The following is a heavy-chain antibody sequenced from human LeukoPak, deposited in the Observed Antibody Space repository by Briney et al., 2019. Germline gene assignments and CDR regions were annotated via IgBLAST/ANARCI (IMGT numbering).Heavy chain of an antibody. CDR2: ISSSSSYI. CDR3: AREGDYSNYLDFDY. CDR1: GFTFSSYS. V-gene: IGHV3-21*01. Sequence: GGSLRLSCAASGFTFSSYSMNWVRQAPGKGLEWVSSISSSSSYIYYADSVKGRFTISRDNAKSSLYLQMNSLRAEDTAVYYCAREGDYSNYLDFDYWGQGTLVTVSS. D-gene: IGHD4-11*01. J-gene: IGHJ4*02.